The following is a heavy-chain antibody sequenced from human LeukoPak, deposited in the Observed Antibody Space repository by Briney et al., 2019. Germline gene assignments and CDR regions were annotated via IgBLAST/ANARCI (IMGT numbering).Heavy chain of an antibody. CDR3: ARGRGYSYGSFDY. V-gene: IGHV4-30-4*01. D-gene: IGHD5-18*01. CDR2: IYYSGST. Sequence: SETLSLTCTVSGGSISSGDYYWSWIRQPPGKGLEWIGYIYYSGSTYYNPSLKSRVTISVDTSKNQFSLKLSSVTAADTAVYYCARGRGYSYGSFDYWGQGTPVTVSS. J-gene: IGHJ4*02. CDR1: GGSISSGDYY.